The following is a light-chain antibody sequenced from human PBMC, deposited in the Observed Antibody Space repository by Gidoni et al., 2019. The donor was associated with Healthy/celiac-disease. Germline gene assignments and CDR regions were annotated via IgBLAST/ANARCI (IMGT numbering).Light chain of an antibody. CDR3: QQYYSTPRA. Sequence: DIVMTQSPACLAVSLGERATIYCKSSQSVLYSSNNKNYLAWYQQKPGQPPKLLIYWASTRESGVPDRFSGSGSGTDFTLTISSLQAEDVAVYYCQQYYSTPRAFGQGTKVEIK. V-gene: IGKV4-1*01. CDR2: WAS. CDR1: QSVLYSSNNKNY. J-gene: IGKJ1*01.